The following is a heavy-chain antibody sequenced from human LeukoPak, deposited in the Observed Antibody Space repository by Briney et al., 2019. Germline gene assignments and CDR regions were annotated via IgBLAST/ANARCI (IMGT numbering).Heavy chain of an antibody. Sequence: GGSLRLSCAASGFTFSSYEMNWVRQAPGKGLEWVSYISSSGSTIYYADSVKGRFAISRDNAKNSLYLQMNSLRAEDTAVYYCVPAPQRVVPMVGIPDYWGQGTLVTVSS. D-gene: IGHD2-2*01. J-gene: IGHJ4*02. CDR1: GFTFSSYE. CDR2: ISSSGSTI. V-gene: IGHV3-48*03. CDR3: VPAPQRVVPMVGIPDY.